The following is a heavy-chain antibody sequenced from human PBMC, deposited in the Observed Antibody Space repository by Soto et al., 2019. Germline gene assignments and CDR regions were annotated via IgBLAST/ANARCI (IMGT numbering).Heavy chain of an antibody. CDR3: ARLQYYDSSPNVFDI. V-gene: IGHV3-53*01. J-gene: IGHJ3*02. CDR1: GFTVSANY. Sequence: GGSLRLSCAGSGFTVSANYMSWVRQAPGKGLEWVSVIFAGGGTYYAESVKGRFTISRDISKNTLYLQLSSLRAEDTAVYYCARLQYYDSSPNVFDIWGQGTMVTVSS. CDR2: IFAGGGT. D-gene: IGHD3-22*01.